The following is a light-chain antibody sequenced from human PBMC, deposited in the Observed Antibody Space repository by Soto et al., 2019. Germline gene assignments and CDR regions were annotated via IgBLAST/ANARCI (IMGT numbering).Light chain of an antibody. V-gene: IGKV3-20*01. J-gene: IGKJ1*01. CDR1: QSVSSNY. CDR2: GAS. Sequence: EIVLTQSPGTLSLSPGERATLSCRASQSVSSNYLAWYQQKPGQAPRLLIYGASSRATGIPDRFSGSGSGKDFTLTISRLELEDFALYYCHQYGSSSWTFGQGTKVEI. CDR3: HQYGSSSWT.